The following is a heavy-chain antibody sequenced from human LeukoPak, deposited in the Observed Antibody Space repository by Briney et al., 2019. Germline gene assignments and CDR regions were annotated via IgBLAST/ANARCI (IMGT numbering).Heavy chain of an antibody. CDR1: GGSIISNY. CDR2: IYGSGIT. D-gene: IGHD3-22*01. J-gene: IGHJ6*03. CDR3: ARLKFYDSTGYSPGYYMDV. V-gene: IGHV4-4*07. Sequence: TSETLSLTCTVSGGSIISNYWSWIRQSAGTGLEWIGRIYGSGITDYNPSLKSRVTMSLDTSRKQFSLRLTSVTAADTAVDYCARLKFYDSTGYSPGYYMDVWGKGTTVSVFS.